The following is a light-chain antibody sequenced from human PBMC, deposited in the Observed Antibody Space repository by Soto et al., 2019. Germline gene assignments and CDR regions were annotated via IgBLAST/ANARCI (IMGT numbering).Light chain of an antibody. J-gene: IGLJ1*01. CDR2: EVS. Sequence: QSVLTQPASVSGSPGQSITISCTGTSSDVGGYNYVSWYQQHPGKAPKLMIYEVSNRPSGVSHRSSGSKSGNTASLTISGLQAEDEADYYCSSYAGSSTSFGTGTKVTVL. V-gene: IGLV2-14*03. CDR1: SSDVGGYNY. CDR3: SSYAGSSTS.